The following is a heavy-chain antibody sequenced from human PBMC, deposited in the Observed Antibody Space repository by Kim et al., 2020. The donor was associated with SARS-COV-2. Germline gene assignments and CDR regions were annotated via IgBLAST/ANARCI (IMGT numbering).Heavy chain of an antibody. CDR2: IKSKTDGGTT. CDR3: TTDHDSMITFGGVIVVPLPGY. Sequence: GGSLRLSCAASGFTFSNAWMSWVRQAPGKGLEWVGRIKSKTDGGTTDYAAPVKGRFTISRDDSKNTLYLQMNSLKTEDTAVYYCTTDHDSMITFGGVIVVPLPGYWGQGTLVTVSS. CDR1: GFTFSNAW. J-gene: IGHJ4*02. V-gene: IGHV3-15*01. D-gene: IGHD3-16*02.